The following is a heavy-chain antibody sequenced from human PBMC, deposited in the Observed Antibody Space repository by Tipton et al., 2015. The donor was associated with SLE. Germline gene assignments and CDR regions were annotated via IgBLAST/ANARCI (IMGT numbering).Heavy chain of an antibody. CDR2: LAYITNA. CDR3: ARGGMSPDTFDI. Sequence: TLSLTCTVSGGSLRSYYWGWVRQPPGKALEWVASLAYITNAHYNPPLESRVSISIDTSKDQLSLKLTSVTAADTAVYYCARGGMSPDTFDIWGPGTTVTVSP. V-gene: IGHV4-59*01. J-gene: IGHJ3*02. CDR1: GGSLRSYY.